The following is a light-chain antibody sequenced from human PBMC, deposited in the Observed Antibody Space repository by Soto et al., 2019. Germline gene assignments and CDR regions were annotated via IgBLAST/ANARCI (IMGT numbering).Light chain of an antibody. Sequence: IQITQSPSTLSASVRDRVTITCRASQSISNSLPWYQQRPGKAPKLLIYKASSLETGVPSRFSGSGSGTEFTLTISSLQPDDFATYDCQKYNSDWNTFGQGTRLE. CDR1: QSISNS. CDR2: KAS. V-gene: IGKV1-5*03. J-gene: IGKJ5*01. CDR3: QKYNSDWNT.